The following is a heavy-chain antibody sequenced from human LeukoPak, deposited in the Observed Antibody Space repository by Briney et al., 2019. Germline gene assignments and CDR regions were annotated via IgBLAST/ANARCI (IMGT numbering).Heavy chain of an antibody. CDR2: INHSGST. V-gene: IGHV4-34*01. CDR1: GGSFSGYY. Sequence: SETLSLTCAVYGGSFSGYYWSWIRQPPGKGLEWIGEINHSGSTNYNPSLKSRVTISVDTSKNQFSLKLRSVPAADTAVYYCARGKGQLWPHYYYYYYMDVWGKGTTVTVSS. J-gene: IGHJ6*03. CDR3: ARGKGQLWPHYYYYYYMDV. D-gene: IGHD5-18*01.